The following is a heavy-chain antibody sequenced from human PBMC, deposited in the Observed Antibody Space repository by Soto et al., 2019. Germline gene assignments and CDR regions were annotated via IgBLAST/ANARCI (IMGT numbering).Heavy chain of an antibody. Sequence: SVKVSCKTSGGTLSTYTLSWVRQAPGQGLEWMGRIIPMLGIANYGPKFQGRVTITADKSTNTAYMELSSLRSEDTAMYYCARRRSSTAFDIWGQGTMVTVSS. D-gene: IGHD2-2*01. J-gene: IGHJ3*02. V-gene: IGHV1-69*02. CDR1: GGTLSTYT. CDR2: IIPMLGIA. CDR3: ARRRSSTAFDI.